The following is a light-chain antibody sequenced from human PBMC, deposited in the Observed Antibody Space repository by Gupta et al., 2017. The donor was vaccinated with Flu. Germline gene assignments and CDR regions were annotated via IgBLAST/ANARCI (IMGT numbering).Light chain of an antibody. V-gene: IGLV2-14*01. CDR2: EVS. CDR3: SSYTRDNILV. CDR1: SSDVGAYKY. J-gene: IGLJ3*02. Sequence: SSTISCTGTSSDVGAYKYVSWYQHHPGKAPKLLIFEVSHRPSGVSSRFSASKSFHTASLTVSGLQAEDEAYYYCSSYTRDNILVFGGGTKLTVL.